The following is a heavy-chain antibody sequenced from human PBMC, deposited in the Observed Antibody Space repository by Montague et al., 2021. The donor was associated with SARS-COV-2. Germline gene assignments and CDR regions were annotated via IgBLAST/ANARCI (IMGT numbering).Heavy chain of an antibody. V-gene: IGHV4-39*01. D-gene: IGHD2-2*01. CDR3: ARHLAISGPAAVSDY. CDR2: IHYSGIT. CDR1: GDSISGGYFY. Sequence: SETLSLTCTVSGDSISGGYFYWGWIRQPPGKGLEWVGTIHYSGITXYNPSLKSRVTISVDTSRNQFSLKLSSVTAADTAIYYCARHLAISGPAAVSDYWGQGTLVTVSS. J-gene: IGHJ4*02.